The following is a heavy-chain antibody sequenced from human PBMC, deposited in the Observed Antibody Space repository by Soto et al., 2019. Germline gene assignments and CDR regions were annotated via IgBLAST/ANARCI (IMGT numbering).Heavy chain of an antibody. CDR3: ARGGYRTLAWFDP. D-gene: IGHD6-13*01. CDR1: GGSISNHY. V-gene: IGHV4-59*11. J-gene: IGHJ5*02. CDR2: IYHSGTT. Sequence: QVQVQESGPGLVKPSETLSLTCTVSGGSISNHYWSWIRQSPGKGLEWIANIYHSGTTNYNLSLKGRVTISIDSSKNQVSLKLNSVTAADTAVYYCARGGYRTLAWFDPWGQGTLVNVSS.